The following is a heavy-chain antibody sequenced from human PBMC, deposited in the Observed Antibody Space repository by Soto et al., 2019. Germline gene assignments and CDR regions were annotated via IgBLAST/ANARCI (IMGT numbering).Heavy chain of an antibody. V-gene: IGHV1-69*01. CDR1: GGTFSSYA. J-gene: IGHJ5*02. CDR3: AAGSRSWYLQNWFDP. D-gene: IGHD6-13*01. Sequence: QVQLVQSGAEVKKPGSSVKVSCKASGGTFSSYAISWVRQAPGQGLEWMGGIIPIFGTPTYAQKFQGRVTITADESTSTAYMELSSLRSEDTAVYYCAAGSRSWYLQNWFDPWGQGTLVTVSS. CDR2: IIPIFGTP.